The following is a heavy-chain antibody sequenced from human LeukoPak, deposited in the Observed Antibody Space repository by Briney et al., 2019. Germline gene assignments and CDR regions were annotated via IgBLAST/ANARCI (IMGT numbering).Heavy chain of an antibody. V-gene: IGHV5-51*01. D-gene: IGHD3-16*01. CDR3: ARRRANLGGGLDS. J-gene: IGHJ5*01. CDR1: GYSFSSSW. Sequence: GESLKISCQVSGYSFSSSWIAWVRQMPGEGLEWVGIMYPGDSDIRYSPSFEGQVTISADKSINTAYLQWNSLKASDTALYYCARRRANLGGGLDSWGQGTLVTVSS. CDR2: MYPGDSDI.